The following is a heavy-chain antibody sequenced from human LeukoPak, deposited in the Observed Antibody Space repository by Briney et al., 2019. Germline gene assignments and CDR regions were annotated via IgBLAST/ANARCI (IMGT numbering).Heavy chain of an antibody. CDR2: IYYSGST. J-gene: IGHJ4*02. Sequence: SQTLSLTCTVSGGSISSGGYYWSWIRQHPGKGLEWIGYIYYSGSTYYNPSLKRRVTISVDTSKNQFSLKLSSVTAADTAVYYCARGRLESGYVDFDYWGQGTLVTVSS. CDR3: ARGRLESGYVDFDY. V-gene: IGHV4-31*03. CDR1: GGSISSGGYY. D-gene: IGHD5-12*01.